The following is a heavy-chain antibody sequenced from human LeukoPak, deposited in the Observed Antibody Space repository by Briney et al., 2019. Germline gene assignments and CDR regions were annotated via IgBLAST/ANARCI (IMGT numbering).Heavy chain of an antibody. J-gene: IGHJ5*02. D-gene: IGHD3/OR15-3a*01. CDR2: IYSSGTT. CDR1: GGSMSRSF. Sequence: SATLSLTCLVSGGSMSRSFWNSVRQSPGEGMEWIGYIYSSGTTDHNPSLKSRVTMSIDASENHFSLRLGSVTAADTAVYYSARRLAVDGPLDTWGQGILVAVSS. V-gene: IGHV4-59*01. CDR3: ARRLAVDGPLDT.